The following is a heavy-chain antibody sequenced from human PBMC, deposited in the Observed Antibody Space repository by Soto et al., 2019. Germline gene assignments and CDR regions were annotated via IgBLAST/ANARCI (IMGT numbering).Heavy chain of an antibody. CDR3: ARDVNGSGSYYKLKPYNWFDP. V-gene: IGHV4-59*01. Sequence: PSETLSLTCTVSGGSISSYYWSWIRQPPGKGLEWIGYIYYSGSTNYNPSLKSRVTISVDTSKNQFSLKLSSVTAADTAVYYCARDVNGSGSYYKLKPYNWFDPWGQGTLVTVSS. CDR1: GGSISSYY. D-gene: IGHD3-10*01. J-gene: IGHJ5*02. CDR2: IYYSGST.